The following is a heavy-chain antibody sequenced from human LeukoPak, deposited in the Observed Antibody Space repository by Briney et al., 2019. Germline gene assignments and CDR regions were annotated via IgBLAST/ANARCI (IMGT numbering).Heavy chain of an antibody. J-gene: IGHJ4*02. D-gene: IGHD3-22*01. CDR2: IAHDGSNK. Sequence: GGSLRLSCAASGFTFSSYGMHWVRQAPGKGLEWVAAIAHDGSNKNDADSVKGRFTISRDNSKNTLYLQMNSLRAEDTAFYYCARDSSGYGSFDYWGRGTLVTVSS. CDR1: GFTFSSYG. V-gene: IGHV3-30*03. CDR3: ARDSSGYGSFDY.